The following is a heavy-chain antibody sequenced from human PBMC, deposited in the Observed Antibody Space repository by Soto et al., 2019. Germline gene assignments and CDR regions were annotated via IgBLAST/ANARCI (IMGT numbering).Heavy chain of an antibody. CDR1: GGSFSGYY. J-gene: IGHJ4*02. D-gene: IGHD3-3*01. V-gene: IGHV4-34*01. CDR2: INHSGST. Sequence: QVQLQQWGAGLLKPSETLSLTFAVYGGSFSGYYWSWIRQPPGKGLEWIGEINHSGSTNYNPSLKSRVTISVDTSKNQFSLTLSSVTAADTAVYYCARGYDFWSGYYTAYYFDYWGQGTLVTVSS. CDR3: ARGYDFWSGYYTAYYFDY.